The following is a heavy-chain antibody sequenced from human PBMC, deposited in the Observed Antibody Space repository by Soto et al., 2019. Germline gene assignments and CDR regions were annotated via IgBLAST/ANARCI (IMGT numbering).Heavy chain of an antibody. J-gene: IGHJ4*02. CDR2: ISGSGGST. D-gene: IGHD3-9*01. V-gene: IGHV3-23*01. Sequence: GGSLRLSCAASGFTFSSYAMSWVRQAPGKGLEWVSAISGSGGSTYYADSVKGRFTISRDNSKNTLYLQMNSLRAEDTAVYYCAKSDRRDFDWLPLANPFDYWGQGTLVTVS. CDR3: AKSDRRDFDWLPLANPFDY. CDR1: GFTFSSYA.